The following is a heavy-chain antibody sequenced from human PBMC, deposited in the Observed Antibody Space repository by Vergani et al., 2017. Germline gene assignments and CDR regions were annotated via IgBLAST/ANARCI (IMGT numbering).Heavy chain of an antibody. Sequence: QLHLVESGGGVVQPGNSLKISCAASGFTLSTHGIHWIRQGPGKGLEFVAFIQFDGSNQYYADSVKGRFTLSRDFSKNTLYLQMNSLRTDDTATYYCAKHFRGWGIDYWGQGTQVIVSS. CDR1: GFTLSTHG. CDR3: AKHFRGWGIDY. V-gene: IGHV3-30*02. CDR2: IQFDGSNQ. J-gene: IGHJ4*02. D-gene: IGHD3-16*01.